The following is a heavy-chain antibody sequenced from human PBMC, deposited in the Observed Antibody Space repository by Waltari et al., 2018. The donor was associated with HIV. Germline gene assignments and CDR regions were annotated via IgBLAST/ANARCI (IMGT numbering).Heavy chain of an antibody. J-gene: IGHJ5*02. CDR3: ARDSRGSTWSLNWFDP. V-gene: IGHV3-21*02. CDR2: ISSSGNFK. Sequence: EVQLVESGGGPVKPGESLRHSCVTSGLLFNTYRLNWVRQAPGKGPEWVSSISSSGNFKHYADSVKGRFTISRDNAENSLYLQMNGLRAEDTAIYYCARDSRGSTWSLNWFDPWGQGTLVTVSS. D-gene: IGHD6-6*01. CDR1: GLLFNTYR.